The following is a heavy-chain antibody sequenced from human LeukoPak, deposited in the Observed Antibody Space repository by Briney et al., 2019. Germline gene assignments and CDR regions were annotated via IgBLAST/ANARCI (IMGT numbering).Heavy chain of an antibody. J-gene: IGHJ3*02. CDR2: IRYDGSKK. CDR3: ARSGYDILTGSLDAFDI. D-gene: IGHD3-9*01. Sequence: GGSLRLSCAASGFTFSSYGMHWVRQAPGKGLEWVAFIRYDGSKKYYADSVKGRFTISGDNSKNTLYLQMNSLRAEDTAVYYCARSGYDILTGSLDAFDIWGQGTMVTVSS. V-gene: IGHV3-30*02. CDR1: GFTFSSYG.